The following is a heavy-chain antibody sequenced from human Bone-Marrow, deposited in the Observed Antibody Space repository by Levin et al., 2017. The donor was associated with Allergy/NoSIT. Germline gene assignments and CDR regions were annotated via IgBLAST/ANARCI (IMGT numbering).Heavy chain of an antibody. Sequence: QPGGSLRLSCAASGFTFSNYDMHWVRQATGKGLEWVSAIGTAGDTYYLGSVKGRFTISKENAKNSLYLQMNSLRAGDTAVYYCARSYYYDSGSHTPNYYYGMDVWGQGTTVTVSS. CDR2: IGTAGDT. CDR1: GFTFSNYD. V-gene: IGHV3-13*01. CDR3: ARSYYYDSGSHTPNYYYGMDV. J-gene: IGHJ6*02. D-gene: IGHD3-10*01.